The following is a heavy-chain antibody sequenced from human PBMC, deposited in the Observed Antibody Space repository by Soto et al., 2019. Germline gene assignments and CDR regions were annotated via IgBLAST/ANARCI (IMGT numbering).Heavy chain of an antibody. CDR1: GFTFDEYG. D-gene: IGHD2-15*01. J-gene: IGHJ4*02. CDR2: STWNGGST. V-gene: IGHV3-20*04. CDR3: AKDISHCSGGSCYWSYFDY. Sequence: GGSLRLSCAASGFTFDEYGMSWVRQAPGKGLEWVSSSTWNGGSTGYADSVKGRFTISRDNAKNSLYLQMNSLRTEDTALYYCAKDISHCSGGSCYWSYFDYWGQGTLVTVSS.